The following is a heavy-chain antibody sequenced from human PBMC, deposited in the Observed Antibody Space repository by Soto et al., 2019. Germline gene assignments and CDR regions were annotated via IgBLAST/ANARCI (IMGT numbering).Heavy chain of an antibody. CDR3: ARGVAAAGKGVYFDY. CDR1: GYTFTSYY. Sequence: ASVKVSCKASGYTFTSYYMHWVRQAPGQGLEWMGIINPSGDSTSYAPKFQGRVTMTRDTSTSTVYMELSSLRSEDTAVYYCARGVAAAGKGVYFDYWGQGTLVTVSS. J-gene: IGHJ4*02. CDR2: INPSGDST. V-gene: IGHV1-46*03. D-gene: IGHD6-13*01.